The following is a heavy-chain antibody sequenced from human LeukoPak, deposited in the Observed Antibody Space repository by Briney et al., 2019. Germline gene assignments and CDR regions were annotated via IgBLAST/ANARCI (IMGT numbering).Heavy chain of an antibody. J-gene: IGHJ4*02. Sequence: GGSLRLSCGASGFTVSSNYMSWVRQAPGKGLKWVSVIYSGGSTYYADSVKGRFTISRDNSKNTLYLQMNSLRAEDTAVYYCARGYSGYDFFFDYWGQGTLVTVSS. CDR2: IYSGGST. V-gene: IGHV3-53*01. CDR3: ARGYSGYDFFFDY. CDR1: GFTVSSNY. D-gene: IGHD5-12*01.